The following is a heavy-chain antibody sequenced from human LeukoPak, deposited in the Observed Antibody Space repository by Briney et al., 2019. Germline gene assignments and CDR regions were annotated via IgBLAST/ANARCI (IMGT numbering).Heavy chain of an antibody. CDR1: GYSFTDYW. Sequence: GESLKISCKGSGYSFTDYWIGWVPQMPGKGLESMGIIYPGASDTRYSASFQGQVTISADKSISTAYLQWSSLKASDTAMYYCARRLTGGEVFEYWGQGTLVTVSS. J-gene: IGHJ4*02. CDR3: ARRLTGGEVFEY. CDR2: IYPGASDT. D-gene: IGHD2-21*01. V-gene: IGHV5-51*01.